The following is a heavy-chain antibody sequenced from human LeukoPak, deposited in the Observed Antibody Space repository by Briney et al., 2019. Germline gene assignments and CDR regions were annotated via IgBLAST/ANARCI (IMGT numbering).Heavy chain of an antibody. CDR2: IYTSGST. CDR3: ARGVSLGYCSGGSCYNRFDA. V-gene: IGHV4-4*07. Sequence: SETLSLTCTVSGGSISSYYWSWIRQPAGKGLEWLGRIYTSGSTNYNPSLKSRVTMSVDTSKNQSSLELSSLTAADTAVYYCARGVSLGYCSGGSCYNRFDAWGQGTLVTVSS. CDR1: GGSISSYY. D-gene: IGHD2-15*01. J-gene: IGHJ5*02.